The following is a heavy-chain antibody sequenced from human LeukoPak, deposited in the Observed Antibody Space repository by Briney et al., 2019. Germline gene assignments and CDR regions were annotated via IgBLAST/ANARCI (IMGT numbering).Heavy chain of an antibody. V-gene: IGHV3-21*01. Sequence: PGGSLRLSCAASGFTFSSYSMNWVRQAPGKGLEWVSSISSSSSYIYYADSVQGRFTISRDNAKNSLYLQMNSLRAEDTAVYYCARDGGYSYGYPLDYWGQGTLVTVSS. J-gene: IGHJ4*02. CDR2: ISSSSSYI. CDR1: GFTFSSYS. CDR3: ARDGGYSYGYPLDY. D-gene: IGHD5-18*01.